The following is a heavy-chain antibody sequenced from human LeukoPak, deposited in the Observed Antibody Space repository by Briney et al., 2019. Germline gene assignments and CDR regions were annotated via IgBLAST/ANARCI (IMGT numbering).Heavy chain of an antibody. CDR2: IYYSGST. J-gene: IGHJ4*02. CDR1: GGSISSSSYY. V-gene: IGHV4-39*07. D-gene: IGHD2-21*02. CDR3: AGIEGYCGGDCYSPEY. Sequence: SETLSLTCTVSGGSISSSSYYWGWIRQPPGKGLEWIGSIYYSGSTYYNPSLKSRVTISVDTSKNQFSLKLSSVTAADTAVYYCAGIEGYCGGDCYSPEYWGQGTLVTVSS.